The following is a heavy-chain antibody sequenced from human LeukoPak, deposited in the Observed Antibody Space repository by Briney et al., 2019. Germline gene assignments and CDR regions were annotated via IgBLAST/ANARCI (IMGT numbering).Heavy chain of an antibody. J-gene: IGHJ4*02. CDR3: ARERHGHPFDS. V-gene: IGHV4-59*01. CDR2: IAYNGIP. CDR1: GGSINSDY. Sequence: PSETLSLTCTMSGGSINSDYWTWIRQTPGKELEWIGYIAYNGIPNYNPSLKSRLTISRVNSKNQFSLNLSSVTAADTAVYYCARERHGHPFDSWGQGTLVTVSS.